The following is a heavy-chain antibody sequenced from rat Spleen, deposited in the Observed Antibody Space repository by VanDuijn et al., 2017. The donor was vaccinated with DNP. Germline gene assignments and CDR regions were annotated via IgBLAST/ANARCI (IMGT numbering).Heavy chain of an antibody. D-gene: IGHD1-2*01. J-gene: IGHJ2*01. V-gene: IGHV5-27*01. Sequence: EVQLVESGGGLVQPGGSIHLSCAASGFTFSTYYMAWVRQAPTKGLEWVASISTGGGNTYYRDSVKGRFTISRDDAQNILYLQMDSLRSEDTATYYCTTEIAAGNYWGQGVMVTVSS. CDR1: GFTFSTYY. CDR2: ISTGGGNT. CDR3: TTEIAAGNY.